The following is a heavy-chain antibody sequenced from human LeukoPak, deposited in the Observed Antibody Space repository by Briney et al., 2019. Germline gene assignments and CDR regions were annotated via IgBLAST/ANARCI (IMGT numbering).Heavy chain of an antibody. CDR3: ATRGYCSSTSCLLRFDY. J-gene: IGHJ4*02. CDR1: GYTLTELS. CDR2: FDPEDGET. D-gene: IGHD2-2*01. V-gene: IGHV1-24*01. Sequence: ASVKVSCKVSGYTLTELSMHWVRQAPGKGLEWMGGFDPEDGETIYAQKFQGRVTMTEDTSTDTAYMELSSLRSEDTAVYYCATRGYCSSTSCLLRFDYWGQGTLVTVSS.